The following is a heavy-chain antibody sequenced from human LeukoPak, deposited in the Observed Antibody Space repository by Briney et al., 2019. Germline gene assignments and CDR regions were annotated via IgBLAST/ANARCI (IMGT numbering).Heavy chain of an antibody. D-gene: IGHD1-26*01. CDR3: ARGQAHSWELLVEYFQH. V-gene: IGHV3-48*01. CDR2: ISSSSSTI. Sequence: GGSLRLSCAASGFTFSSYSMNWVRQAPGKGLEWVSYISSSSSTIYYADSVKGRFTISRDNAKNSLYLQMNSLRAEDTAVYYCARGQAHSWELLVEYFQHWGQGTLVTVSS. CDR1: GFTFSSYS. J-gene: IGHJ1*01.